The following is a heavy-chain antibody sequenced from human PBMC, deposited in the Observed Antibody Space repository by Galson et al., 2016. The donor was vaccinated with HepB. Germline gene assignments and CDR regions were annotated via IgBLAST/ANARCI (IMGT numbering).Heavy chain of an antibody. V-gene: IGHV4-61*03. J-gene: IGHJ1*01. CDR2: IYYTGRT. D-gene: IGHD1-26*01. CDR3: ARYAGVGKTPGRFD. Sequence: ETLSLTCVVSGDSVSSNYYWSWIRQPPGKGLEWIGTIYYTGRTKYNPFLKSRLTISIDTSKNPFSLELTSVNTADTAIYYCARYAGVGKTPGRFDWGLGTLVTVSS. CDR1: GDSVSSNYY.